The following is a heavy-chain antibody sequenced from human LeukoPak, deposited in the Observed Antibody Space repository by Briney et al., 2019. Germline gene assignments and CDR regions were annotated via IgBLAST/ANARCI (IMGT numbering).Heavy chain of an antibody. CDR3: AKEFDSSGFFDC. D-gene: IGHD3-22*01. J-gene: IGHJ4*02. Sequence: GGSLRLSCAASGFTFSYYSMNWVRQAPGKGLEWVSAVSSSGGGTYFAASVKGRFTISRDNSKNTLYLQMNSLRAEDTAVYYCAKEFDSSGFFDCWGQGTLVTVSS. V-gene: IGHV3-23*01. CDR1: GFTFSYYS. CDR2: VSSSGGGT.